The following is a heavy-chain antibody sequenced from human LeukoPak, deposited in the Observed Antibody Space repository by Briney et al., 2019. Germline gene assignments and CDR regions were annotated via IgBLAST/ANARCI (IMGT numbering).Heavy chain of an antibody. CDR2: IYYSGST. Sequence: PSETLSLTCTVSGGSIITYYWSWIRQSPGKGLEWIGSIYYSGSTYYNPSLKSRVTISVGTSKNQFSLELSSVTAADTAVYYCAVNLTRHTFDIWGQGTMVTVSS. J-gene: IGHJ3*02. CDR3: AVNLTRHTFDI. CDR1: GGSIITYY. V-gene: IGHV4-59*08. D-gene: IGHD1-1*01.